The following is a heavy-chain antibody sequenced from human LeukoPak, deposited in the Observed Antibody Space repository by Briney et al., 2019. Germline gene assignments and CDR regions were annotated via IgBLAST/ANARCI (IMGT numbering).Heavy chain of an antibody. CDR1: DGFITNHY. Sequence: SETLSLTCTVSDGFITNHYWNWIRQPPGTGLEWIGDIYTSVSSNYNPSLKSRVTISLDTSKNQFSLKLSSVTAADTAVYYCARRGSIAARSYYYYYMDVWGKGTTVTVSS. CDR2: IYTSVSS. D-gene: IGHD6-6*01. J-gene: IGHJ6*03. CDR3: ARRGSIAARSYYYYYMDV. V-gene: IGHV4-4*09.